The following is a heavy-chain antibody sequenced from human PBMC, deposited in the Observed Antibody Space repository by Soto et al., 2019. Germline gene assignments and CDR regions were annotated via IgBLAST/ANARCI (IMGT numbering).Heavy chain of an antibody. D-gene: IGHD6-19*01. V-gene: IGHV4-59*01. Sequence: PSETLSLTCTVSGGSISSYYWSWIRQPPGKGLEWVGYIYYSGSTNYSPSLKSRVTISVDTSKNQFSLKLSSVTAADTAVYYCARYNMGSSGWHYYYYGMDVWGQGTTVTVSS. CDR3: ARYNMGSSGWHYYYYGMDV. J-gene: IGHJ6*02. CDR2: IYYSGST. CDR1: GGSISSYY.